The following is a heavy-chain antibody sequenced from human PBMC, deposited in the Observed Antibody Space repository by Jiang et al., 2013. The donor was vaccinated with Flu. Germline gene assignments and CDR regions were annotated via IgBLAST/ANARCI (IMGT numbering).Heavy chain of an antibody. CDR3: ARGNVGKSPWWARNYYFDY. D-gene: IGHD1-26*01. J-gene: IGHJ4*02. V-gene: IGHV6-1*01. CDR1: GDSVSSNSAA. Sequence: SQTLSLTCAISGDSVSSNSAAWNWIRQSPSRGLEWLGRTYYRSKWYNDYTVSVKSRITINPDTSKNQFSLQLNSVTPEDTAVYYCARGNVGKSPWWARNYYFDYWGQGTLVTVSS. CDR2: TYYRSKWYN.